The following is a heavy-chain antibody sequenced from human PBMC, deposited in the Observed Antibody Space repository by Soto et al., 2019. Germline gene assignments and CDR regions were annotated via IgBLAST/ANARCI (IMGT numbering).Heavy chain of an antibody. CDR3: AKLGMTTINRDY. CDR1: GFYFETYA. V-gene: IGHV3-23*01. J-gene: IGHJ4*02. CDR2: ISGSGGNT. Sequence: EAQLLVSGGGLVQPRGSLRVSCAASGFYFETYAMSWVRQAPGKGLEWVSTISGSGGNTYYADSVKGRFTISRDNSKNILYLHMTSLRAEDTALYYCAKLGMTTINRDYWGQGTQVTVSS. D-gene: IGHD5-12*01.